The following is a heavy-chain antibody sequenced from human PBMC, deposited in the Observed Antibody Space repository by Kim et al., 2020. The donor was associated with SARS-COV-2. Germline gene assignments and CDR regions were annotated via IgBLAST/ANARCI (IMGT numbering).Heavy chain of an antibody. D-gene: IGHD3-10*01. Sequence: VKGRFTISRDNSKNTLYLQMNSLRAEDTAVYYCARGPRVWFGEFYYGMDVWGQGTTVTVSS. V-gene: IGHV3-53*01. CDR3: ARGPRVWFGEFYYGMDV. J-gene: IGHJ6*02.